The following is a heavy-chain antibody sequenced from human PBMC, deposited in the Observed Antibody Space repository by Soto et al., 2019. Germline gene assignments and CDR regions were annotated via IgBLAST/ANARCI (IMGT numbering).Heavy chain of an antibody. Sequence: QVQLVESGGGVVQPGRSLRLSCAASGFTFSSYGMHWVRQAPGKGLEWVAVIWYDGSNKYYADSVKGRFTISRDKSKNTLYLQMSSLSAEDTAVYYCARDTVAAADRGVDYWGQGTLVTVSS. J-gene: IGHJ4*02. CDR3: ARDTVAAADRGVDY. D-gene: IGHD6-13*01. CDR1: GFTFSSYG. CDR2: IWYDGSNK. V-gene: IGHV3-33*01.